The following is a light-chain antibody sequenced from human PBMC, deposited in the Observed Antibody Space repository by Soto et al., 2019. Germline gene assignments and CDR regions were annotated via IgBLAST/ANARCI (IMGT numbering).Light chain of an antibody. Sequence: DIQMTQSPPSLSASVGDRVTITCQASHDIGNSLNWYQDKPGQAPKLVIYDAYNLETGVPSTFSGNGYGTDFTFTISSLRPEDIATYYCQKSDHLPLFGPGTKADI. V-gene: IGKV1-33*01. CDR2: DAY. J-gene: IGKJ3*01. CDR3: QKSDHLPL. CDR1: HDIGNS.